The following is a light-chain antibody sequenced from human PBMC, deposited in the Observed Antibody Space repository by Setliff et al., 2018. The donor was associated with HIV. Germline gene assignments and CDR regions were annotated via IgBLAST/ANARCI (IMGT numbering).Light chain of an antibody. Sequence: QSAMTQPPSASCTSGQRVTISCSGSSSNIGSNIVNWYQHLPGTAPKLLIYRNNQRPSGVPDRFSGSKSGTSASLAISGLQSEDEADYYCATWDDSLNGNVFGSGTKATVL. CDR1: SSNIGSNI. CDR3: ATWDDSLNGNV. J-gene: IGLJ1*01. CDR2: RNN. V-gene: IGLV1-44*01.